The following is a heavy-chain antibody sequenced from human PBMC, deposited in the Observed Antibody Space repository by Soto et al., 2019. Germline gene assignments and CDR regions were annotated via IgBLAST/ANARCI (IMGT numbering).Heavy chain of an antibody. CDR3: ARGSYYSGWV. Sequence: GESLKISCKGSGYSFTTYWVAWVRQMPGKGLEWMGIIYPGDSDTRYSPSFQGQVTINPDTSKNQYSLQLNSVTPEDTAVYYCARGSYYSGWVWGQGTLVTVSS. J-gene: IGHJ4*02. CDR1: GYSFTTYW. CDR2: IYPGDSDT. V-gene: IGHV5-51*01. D-gene: IGHD6-19*01.